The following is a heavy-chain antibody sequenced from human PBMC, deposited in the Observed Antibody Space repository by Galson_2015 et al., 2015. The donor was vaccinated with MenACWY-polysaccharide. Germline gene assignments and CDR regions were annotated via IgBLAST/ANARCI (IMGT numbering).Heavy chain of an antibody. D-gene: IGHD2-2*01. CDR2: IYISGTT. CDR1: DGSITINTYY. CDR3: ARHDQYAGSSLNS. V-gene: IGHV4-39*01. J-gene: IGHJ4*02. Sequence: SETLSLTCTVFDGSITINTYYWGWIRQPPGKGLEWIGSIYISGTTYYTPSLRTRVSMSIDTSKNQFSLKLPSVTAADTAVYYCARHDQYAGSSLNSWGQGTLVTVSS.